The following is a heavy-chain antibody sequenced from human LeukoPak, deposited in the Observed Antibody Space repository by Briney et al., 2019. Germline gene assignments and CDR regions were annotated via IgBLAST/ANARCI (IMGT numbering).Heavy chain of an antibody. CDR1: GGSFSGYY. Sequence: SETLSLTCAVYGGSFSGYYWSWIRQPPGKGLEWIGEINHSGSTNYNPSLKSRVTISVDTSKNQFSLKLSSVTAADTAVYYCAIGLLDSHCSSTSCYYYYMDVWGKGATVTVSS. CDR3: AIGLLDSHCSSTSCYYYYMDV. V-gene: IGHV4-34*01. D-gene: IGHD2-2*01. CDR2: INHSGST. J-gene: IGHJ6*03.